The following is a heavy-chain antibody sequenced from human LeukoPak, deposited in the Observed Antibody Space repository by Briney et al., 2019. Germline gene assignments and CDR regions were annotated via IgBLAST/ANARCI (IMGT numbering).Heavy chain of an antibody. CDR2: ISNSGNTK. Sequence: GGSLRLSCAASGFTFSNYEMNWIRQAPGKGLEWISYISNSGNTKYYADSVKGRFTISRDNAKNTLYLQMNSLRAEDTAVYYCARESYYYYMDVWGKGTTVTVSS. CDR1: GFTFSNYE. CDR3: ARESYYYYMDV. J-gene: IGHJ6*03. V-gene: IGHV3-48*03.